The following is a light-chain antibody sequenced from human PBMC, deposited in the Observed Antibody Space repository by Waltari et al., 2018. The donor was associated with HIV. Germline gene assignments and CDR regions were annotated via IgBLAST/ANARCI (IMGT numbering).Light chain of an antibody. CDR2: GNT. J-gene: IGLJ2*01. CDR1: SSTIGAGYG. CDR3: QSYDSSLSVVV. V-gene: IGLV1-40*01. Sequence: QSVLTQPPSVSGAPGQRVTISCTGSSSTIGAGYGVHWYQQLPGTAPKLLIYGNTNRPSGIPDRFSGSKSDTSASLAITGLQAEDEADYYCQSYDSSLSVVVFGGGTKLTVL.